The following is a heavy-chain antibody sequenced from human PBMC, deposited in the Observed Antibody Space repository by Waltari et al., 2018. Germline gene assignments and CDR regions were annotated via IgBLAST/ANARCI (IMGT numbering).Heavy chain of an antibody. V-gene: IGHV3-30*16. CDR3: ATGDXIHVVAQFYFGX. CDR2: XSYDGXKT. CDR1: GFTFRNYA. J-gene: IGHJ4*02. Sequence: QVXLVXSGGGVVQPGRSXRLSCAASGFTFRNYAMPWVRQAQGXGLXWVAVXSYDGXKTAYXDSVKGRFSIXRDNSGNTLYLQMNSLGXEDTAVYYXATGDXIHVVAQFYFGXWGQGTLVTVSS. D-gene: IGHD2-21*01.